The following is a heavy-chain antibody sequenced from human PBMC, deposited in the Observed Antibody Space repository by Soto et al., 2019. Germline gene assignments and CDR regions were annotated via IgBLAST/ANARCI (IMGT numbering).Heavy chain of an antibody. J-gene: IGHJ3*02. CDR2: IYPGDSDT. D-gene: IGHD3-22*01. V-gene: IGHV5-51*01. CDR3: ASAHYYDSSGYKWSAFDI. CDR1: GYSFTSYW. Sequence: PXESLKISCKGSGYSFTSYWIGWVRQMPGKGLEWMGIIYPGDSDTRYSPSFQGQVTISADKSISTAYLQWSSLKASDTAMYYCASAHYYDSSGYKWSAFDISGHGTMVTVSS.